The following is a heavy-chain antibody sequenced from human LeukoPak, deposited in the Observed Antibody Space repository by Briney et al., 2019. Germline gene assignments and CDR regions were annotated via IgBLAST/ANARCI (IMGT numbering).Heavy chain of an antibody. CDR2: IYYSGST. Sequence: PSETLSLTRTVSGGSISSGGYYWSWIRQHPGKGLEWIGYIYYSGSTYYNPSLKSRVTISVDTSKNQFSLKLSSVTAADTAVYYCARGGSFRYFDYWGQGTLVTVSS. V-gene: IGHV4-31*03. CDR3: ARGGSFRYFDY. J-gene: IGHJ4*02. CDR1: GGSISSGGYY. D-gene: IGHD3-10*01.